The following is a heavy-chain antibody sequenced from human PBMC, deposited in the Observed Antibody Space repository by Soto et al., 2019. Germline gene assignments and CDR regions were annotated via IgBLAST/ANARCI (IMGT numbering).Heavy chain of an antibody. CDR1: GYTFTGYY. J-gene: IGHJ6*02. CDR3: ATAPRRWIQLWPEDYYGMDV. CDR2: INPNSGGT. Sequence: EAPVKVSCQASGYTFTGYYMHWVRQAPGQGLEWMGWINPNSGGTNYAQKFQGWVNMTRDTSISTAYMELSRLRSDDTAVYYCATAPRRWIQLWPEDYYGMDVWGQGTTVTVSS. V-gene: IGHV1-2*04. D-gene: IGHD5-18*01.